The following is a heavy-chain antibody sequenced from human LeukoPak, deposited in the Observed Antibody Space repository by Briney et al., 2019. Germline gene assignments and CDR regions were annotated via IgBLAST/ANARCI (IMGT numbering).Heavy chain of an antibody. CDR3: AKRVPTTVPF. J-gene: IGHJ4*02. CDR2: ISGSTSSI. V-gene: IGHV3-21*04. D-gene: IGHD4-11*01. CDR1: GFTFSSYA. Sequence: PGRSLRLSCAASGFTFSSYAMHWVRQAPGKGLEWVSSISGSTSSIYYADSVKGRFTISRDNSKNTLYLQMNSLRAEDTAVYYCAKRVPTTVPFWGQGTLVTVSS.